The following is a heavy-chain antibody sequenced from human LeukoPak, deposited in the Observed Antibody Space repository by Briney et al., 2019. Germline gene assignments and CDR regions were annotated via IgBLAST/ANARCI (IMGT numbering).Heavy chain of an antibody. CDR1: GFTFTNYA. D-gene: IGHD6-19*01. CDR3: AKGESGWPYYFDY. V-gene: IGHV3-23*01. J-gene: IGHJ4*02. Sequence: GGSLGLSCAASGFTFTNYAMSWVRQAPGKGLEWVSSIGGGTTSTYYADSVKGRFTISRDNSKNSLYMQMNSLRAEDTAVYYCAKGESGWPYYFDYWGQGTLVTVSS. CDR2: IGGGTTST.